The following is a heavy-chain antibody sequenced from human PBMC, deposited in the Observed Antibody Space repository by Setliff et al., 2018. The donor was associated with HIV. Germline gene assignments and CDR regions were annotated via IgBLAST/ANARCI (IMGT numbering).Heavy chain of an antibody. CDR1: GYTFTGYY. Sequence: ASVKVSCKASGYTFTGYYMHWVRQAPGQGLEWMGGIIPIHGIPNYAQKFQGRVTLTEDTSTDTAYMELTRLTSDDTAVYYCARVTVSGRGLHFWGQGTLVTVSS. V-gene: IGHV1-2*02. CDR2: IIPIHGIP. D-gene: IGHD4-4*01. J-gene: IGHJ4*02. CDR3: ARVTVSGRGLHF.